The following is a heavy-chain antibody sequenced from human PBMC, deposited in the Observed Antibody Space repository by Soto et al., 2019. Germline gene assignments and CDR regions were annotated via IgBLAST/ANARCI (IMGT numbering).Heavy chain of an antibody. J-gene: IGHJ6*02. CDR3: TKSQKLVRYYYYGMDV. Sequence: GGSLSLSCAASGFTFSIYAMSWVRQAPGKGLEWVSAISGSGGSTYYADSVKGRFTISRDNSKKTLYLQMNSLRAEDTAVYYCTKSQKLVRYYYYGMDVCGQGTPVTVS. CDR2: ISGSGGST. V-gene: IGHV3-23*01. CDR1: GFTFSIYA. D-gene: IGHD6-13*01.